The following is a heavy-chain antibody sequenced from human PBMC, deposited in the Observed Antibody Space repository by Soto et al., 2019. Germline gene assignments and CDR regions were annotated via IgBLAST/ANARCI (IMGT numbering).Heavy chain of an antibody. V-gene: IGHV1-18*01. CDR1: GYTFTRYG. J-gene: IGHJ3*02. CDR3: ARAYYDFWSGYLDAFDI. CDR2: ISAYNGNT. Sequence: GAPVNVSCKASGYTFTRYGISWVRQDHGQGLEWMGWISAYNGNTNYAQKLQGRVTMTTDTSTSTAYMELRSLRSDDTAVYYCARAYYDFWSGYLDAFDIWGQGTMVTVSS. D-gene: IGHD3-3*01.